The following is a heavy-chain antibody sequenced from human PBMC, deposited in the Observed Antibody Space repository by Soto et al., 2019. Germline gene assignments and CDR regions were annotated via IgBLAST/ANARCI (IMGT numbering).Heavy chain of an antibody. D-gene: IGHD1-7*01. CDR2: VYSSGAT. CDR1: GKSNGSMNNH. J-gene: IGHJ5*02. CDR3: ARVENLALDP. Sequence: TSETLSLTCVVSGKSNGSMNNHWGWIRQSPGKGLQWIGSVYSSGATFYNPSLRNRVTISIDTSKNQFSLNMRSVTAADTAVYYCARVENLALDPWGQGTPVTVSS. V-gene: IGHV4-39*02.